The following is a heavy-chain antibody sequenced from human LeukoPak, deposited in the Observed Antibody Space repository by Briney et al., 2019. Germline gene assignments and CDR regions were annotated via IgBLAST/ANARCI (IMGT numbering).Heavy chain of an antibody. CDR3: ARTLHPVMVRGPIPI. CDR2: ISGSGGST. V-gene: IGHV3-23*01. J-gene: IGHJ3*02. D-gene: IGHD3-10*01. CDR1: GFTFSSYA. Sequence: PGGSLRLSCAASGFTFSSYAMSWVRQAPGKGLEWVSAISGSGGSTYYAGSVKGRFTISRDNSKNTLYLQMNSLRAEDTAVYYCARTLHPVMVRGPIPIWGQGTMVTVSS.